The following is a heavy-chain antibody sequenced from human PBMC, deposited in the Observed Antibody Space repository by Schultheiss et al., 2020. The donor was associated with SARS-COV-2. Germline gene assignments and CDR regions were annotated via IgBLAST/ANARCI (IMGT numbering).Heavy chain of an antibody. CDR1: GFTFSRYA. V-gene: IGHV3-23*01. CDR2: ISGSGGST. CDR3: ARNPYDFWSGYYTSPYYYYYYMDV. Sequence: GGSLRLSCAASGFTFSRYAMSWVRQAPGKGLEWVSAISGSGGSTYYADSVKGRFTISRDNSKNTLYLQMNSLRAEDTAVYYCARNPYDFWSGYYTSPYYYYYYMDVWGKGTTVTVSS. J-gene: IGHJ6*03. D-gene: IGHD3-3*01.